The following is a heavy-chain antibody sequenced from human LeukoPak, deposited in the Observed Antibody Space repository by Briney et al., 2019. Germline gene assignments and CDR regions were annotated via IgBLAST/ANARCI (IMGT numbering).Heavy chain of an antibody. CDR3: AKVRANRFASFDY. D-gene: IGHD1/OR15-1a*01. Sequence: GGSLRLSCAASGFTVSGNYMSWVRQAPGKGLEWVSSISTSSTYMYYADSVKGRFTISRDNSKITLYLQMNSLRAEDTAVYYCAKVRANRFASFDYWGQGTLVTVSS. V-gene: IGHV3-21*04. J-gene: IGHJ4*02. CDR2: ISTSSTYM. CDR1: GFTVSGNY.